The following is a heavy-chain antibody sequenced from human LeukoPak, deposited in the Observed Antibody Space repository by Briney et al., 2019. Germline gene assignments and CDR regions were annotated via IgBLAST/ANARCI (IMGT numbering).Heavy chain of an antibody. CDR1: GFTFSSYE. J-gene: IGHJ4*02. CDR3: ATGSFSYGHFDY. D-gene: IGHD5-18*01. Sequence: GGSLRLSCAASGFTFSSYEMNWVRQAPGKGLEWVSYISSSGSTIYYADSVKGRFTISRDNAKNSLYLQMNSLRAEDTAVYYCATGSFSYGHFDYWGLGTLVTVSS. V-gene: IGHV3-48*03. CDR2: ISSSGSTI.